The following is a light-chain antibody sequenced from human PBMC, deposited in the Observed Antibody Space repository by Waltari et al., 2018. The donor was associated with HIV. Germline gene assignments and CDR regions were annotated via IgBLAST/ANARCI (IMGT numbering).Light chain of an antibody. Sequence: QSVLTQPPSASGTPGQRVTISCSGSSSNIGSKTVNWYQQLPGTAPKLLIYSDNRRPSGVPDRFSGSKSGTSASRAISGLQSEDEADYSCAAWDDSRSGVVFGGGTRLTVL. V-gene: IGLV1-44*01. CDR2: SDN. J-gene: IGLJ2*01. CDR1: SSNIGSKT. CDR3: AAWDDSRSGVV.